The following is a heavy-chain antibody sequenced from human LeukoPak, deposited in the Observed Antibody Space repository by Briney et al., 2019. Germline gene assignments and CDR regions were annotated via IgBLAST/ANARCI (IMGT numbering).Heavy chain of an antibody. Sequence: GGSLGLSCAASGFTFSSYAMHWVRQAPGKGLEWVAVISYDGSNKYYADSVKGRFTISRDNSKNTLYLQMNSLRAEDTAVYYCARVPSPQLGYFDYWGQGTLVTVSS. CDR1: GFTFSSYA. D-gene: IGHD1-1*01. CDR3: ARVPSPQLGYFDY. J-gene: IGHJ4*02. V-gene: IGHV3-30-3*01. CDR2: ISYDGSNK.